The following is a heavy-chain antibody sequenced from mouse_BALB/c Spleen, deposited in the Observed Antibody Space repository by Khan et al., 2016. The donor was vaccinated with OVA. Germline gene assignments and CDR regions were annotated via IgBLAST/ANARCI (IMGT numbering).Heavy chain of an antibody. J-gene: IGHJ2*01. Sequence: QIQLVQSEAELAKPGASVKMSCTASGYTFTSYWMHWIKQRPGQGLEWIGYINPTSGYTDYNQKFKDKATLTADKSSSTAYMQLSSLTSDDSAVYYCARDRIDYWGQGTALTVSS. CDR1: GYTFTSYW. CDR2: INPTSGYT. V-gene: IGHV1-7*01. CDR3: ARDRIDY.